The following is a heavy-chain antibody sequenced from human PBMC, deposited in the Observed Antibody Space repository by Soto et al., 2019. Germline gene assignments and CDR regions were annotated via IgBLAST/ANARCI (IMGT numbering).Heavy chain of an antibody. J-gene: IGHJ4*02. V-gene: IGHV3-11*05. D-gene: IGHD2-21*01. Sequence: QVLLVESGGGLVKPGGSLRLSCAASGFTFSDYYMSWIRQAPGKGLEWISYISDNGRYTNYADSVEGRFTISRDNAKNSLYLQMNSLRAEDTAVYYCSREMIEPTNYFDYLGQGTLVTVSS. CDR3: SREMIEPTNYFDY. CDR1: GFTFSDYY. CDR2: ISDNGRYT.